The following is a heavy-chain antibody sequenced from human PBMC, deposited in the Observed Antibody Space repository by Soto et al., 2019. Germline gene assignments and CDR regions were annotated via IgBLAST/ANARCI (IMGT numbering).Heavy chain of an antibody. CDR3: ARRVATADDNWFDT. CDR2: IWYDGSNK. CDR1: GFPFSSYV. D-gene: IGHD6-13*01. V-gene: IGHV3-33*01. J-gene: IGHJ5*02. Sequence: PGGSLILSCAASGFPFSSYVMHWVRQAPGKGLEWVAVIWYDGSNKYYADSVKGRFTISRDNSKNTLYLQMNSLRAEDTAVYYCARRVATADDNWFDTWGQGTLVTVSS.